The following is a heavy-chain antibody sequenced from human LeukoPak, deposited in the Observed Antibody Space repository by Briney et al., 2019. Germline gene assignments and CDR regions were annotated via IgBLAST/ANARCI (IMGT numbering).Heavy chain of an antibody. J-gene: IGHJ6*02. D-gene: IGHD5-18*01. V-gene: IGHV3-48*04. CDR2: ISSSSSTI. CDR1: GFTFSSYS. Sequence: GGSLRLSCAASGFTFSSYSMNWVRQAPGKGLEWVSYISSSSSTIYYADSVKGRFTISRDNAKNSLYLQMNSLRAEDTAVYYCARDMDGYSYGYYYYGMDVWGQGTTVTVSS. CDR3: ARDMDGYSYGYYYYGMDV.